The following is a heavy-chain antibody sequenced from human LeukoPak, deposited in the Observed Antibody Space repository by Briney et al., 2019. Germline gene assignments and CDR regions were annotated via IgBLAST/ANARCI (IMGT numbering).Heavy chain of an antibody. V-gene: IGHV1-69*13. CDR2: IIPIFGTA. CDR1: GGTFSSYA. J-gene: IGHJ4*02. D-gene: IGHD6-19*01. Sequence: SVKVSCKASGGTFSSYAISWVRQATGQGLEWMGGIIPIFGTANYAQKFQGRVTITADESTSTAYMELSSLRSEDTAVYYCAKSRAYSSGALNYWGRGTLVTVSS. CDR3: AKSRAYSSGALNY.